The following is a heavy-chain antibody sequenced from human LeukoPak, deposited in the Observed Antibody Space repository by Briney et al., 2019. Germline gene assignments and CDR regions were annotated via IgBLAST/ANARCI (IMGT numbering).Heavy chain of an antibody. J-gene: IGHJ4*02. D-gene: IGHD1-26*01. CDR1: GFIFANYA. V-gene: IGHV3-30-3*01. CDR3: ARTSGREKNFDF. CDR2: ISYDGATS. Sequence: PGGSLRLSCAASGFIFANYAMHWVRQAPGKGLEWVSLISYDGATSFYADSMKGRFTVSRDNSNNTLYLHLSGLKTEDTAIYYCARTSGREKNFDFWGQGTLVTASP.